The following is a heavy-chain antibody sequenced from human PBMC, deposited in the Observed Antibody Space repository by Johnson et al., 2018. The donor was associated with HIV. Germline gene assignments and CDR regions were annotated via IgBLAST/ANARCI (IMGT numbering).Heavy chain of an antibody. D-gene: IGHD1-1*01. CDR1: GFTYSSYA. J-gene: IGHJ3*02. CDR3: ARGDIGWNDDFAFDI. CDR2: ISYDGSNQ. V-gene: IGHV3-30*04. Sequence: QVQLLESGGGVVQPGRSLRLSCVVSGFTYSSYAMHWVRQAPGKGLEWVAVISYDGSNQYYADSVKGRFTISRDNSKNTLYLQMNSLSGEDTAVYYCARGDIGWNDDFAFDIWGQGTMVTVSS.